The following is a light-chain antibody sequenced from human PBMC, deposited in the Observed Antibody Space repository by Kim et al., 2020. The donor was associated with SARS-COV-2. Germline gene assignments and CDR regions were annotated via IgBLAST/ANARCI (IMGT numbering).Light chain of an antibody. CDR3: GSYAGSTSFDI. J-gene: IGLJ1*01. CDR2: EDR. Sequence: STTITCTATSSDIGRYNLVSWYQQHPNKAPQLMIYEDRNRPSGVSNRFSGSKSGNTASLTISGLQAEDEADYYCGSYAGSTSFDIFGTGTKVTVL. V-gene: IGLV2-23*02. CDR1: SSDIGRYNL.